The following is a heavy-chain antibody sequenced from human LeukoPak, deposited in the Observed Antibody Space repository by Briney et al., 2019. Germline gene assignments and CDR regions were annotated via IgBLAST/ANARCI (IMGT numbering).Heavy chain of an antibody. CDR2: ISSASNTI. D-gene: IGHD3-10*01. CDR3: ARDGWFGDYNWFDP. J-gene: IGHJ5*02. CDR1: GFTFSSYS. Sequence: GGSLRPSCAASGFTFSSYSMNWARQAPGKGLEWISYISSASNTIYYADSVKGRFTISRDNAKNSVYLQMNSLRAEDTAMYYCARDGWFGDYNWFDPWGQGTLVTVSS. V-gene: IGHV3-48*01.